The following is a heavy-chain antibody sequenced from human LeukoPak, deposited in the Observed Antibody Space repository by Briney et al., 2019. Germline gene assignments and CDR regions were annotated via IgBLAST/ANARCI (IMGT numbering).Heavy chain of an antibody. Sequence: SQTLSLTCAISGDSVSSNSAAWNWIRQSPSRGLEWLGRTYYRSKWYNDYAVPVKSRITINPDTSKNQFSLQLNSVTAADTAVYYCARSQTYYYDSSGYCFDYWGQGTLVTVSS. J-gene: IGHJ4*02. D-gene: IGHD3-22*01. CDR3: ARSQTYYYDSSGYCFDY. CDR2: TYYRSKWYN. V-gene: IGHV6-1*01. CDR1: GDSVSSNSAA.